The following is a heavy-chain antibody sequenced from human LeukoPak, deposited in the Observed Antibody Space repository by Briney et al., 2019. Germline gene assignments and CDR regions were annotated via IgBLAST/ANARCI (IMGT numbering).Heavy chain of an antibody. CDR3: ARSLLGALDY. J-gene: IGHJ4*02. V-gene: IGHV3-74*01. CDR1: GFSFSTYW. CDR2: INRDGSST. D-gene: IGHD1-26*01. Sequence: PGGSLRLSCAVSGFSFSTYWMHWLRQAPGKGLVWVSRINRDGSSTSYADSVKGRFTISRDNAKNTLYLQMNSLRTEDTATYYCARSLLGALDYWGQGTLVTVSS.